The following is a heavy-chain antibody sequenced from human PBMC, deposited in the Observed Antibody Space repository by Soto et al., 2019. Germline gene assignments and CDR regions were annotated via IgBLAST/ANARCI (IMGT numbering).Heavy chain of an antibody. V-gene: IGHV1-3*01. D-gene: IGHD2-8*01. CDR2: IDPGSGRA. CDR3: TRDLNGGNPFDY. CDR1: GYTLRNYA. J-gene: IGHJ4*02. Sequence: QVRLVQSGAEVKKPGASVRVSCKPSGYTLRNYAIHWVRQAAGQSLEWLAWIDPGSGRATYSQKVQGRITVTRDISATTFYMDLTSLTSEDTAAYFRTRDLNGGNPFDYWGQGALVTVSS.